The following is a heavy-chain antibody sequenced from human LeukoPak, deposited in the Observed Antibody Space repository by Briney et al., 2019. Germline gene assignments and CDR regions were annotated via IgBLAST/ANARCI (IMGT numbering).Heavy chain of an antibody. CDR3: ARALSNLRLYYFDY. Sequence: ASVKVSCKASGYTFTGYYIHWVRQAPGQGLEWMGWINPNSGGTNYAQRFEGRVTVTRDTSISTAYMELSRLRSDDTAVYYCARALSNLRLYYFDYWGQGVLVTVSS. CDR2: INPNSGGT. D-gene: IGHD4-11*01. CDR1: GYTFTGYY. V-gene: IGHV1-2*02. J-gene: IGHJ4*02.